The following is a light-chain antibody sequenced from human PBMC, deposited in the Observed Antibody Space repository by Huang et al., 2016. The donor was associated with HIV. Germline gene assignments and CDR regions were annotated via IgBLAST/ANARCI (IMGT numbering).Light chain of an antibody. CDR1: QSVGSN. J-gene: IGKJ1*01. CDR2: GAS. Sequence: EIAMTQSPATLSVSPGERATLSCRASQSVGSNLAWYQQKPGQAPRLLIYGASTRATDIPARCSGSGSGTEFTLTISSLQSEDFAVYYCQQYNNWPPWTFGQGTKVEIK. CDR3: QQYNNWPPWT. V-gene: IGKV3-15*01.